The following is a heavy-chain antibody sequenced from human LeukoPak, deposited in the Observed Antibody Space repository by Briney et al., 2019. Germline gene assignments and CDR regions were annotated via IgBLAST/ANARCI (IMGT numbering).Heavy chain of an antibody. D-gene: IGHD4-23*01. CDR3: ARAGAYGGNSEYFQH. Sequence: PSETLSLTCTVSGGSISSGGYYWSWIRQPPGKGLEWIGYIYHSGSTYYNPSLKSRVTISVDRSKNQFSLKLSSVTAADTAVYYCARAGAYGGNSEYFQHWGQGTLVTVSS. CDR1: GGSISSGGYY. CDR2: IYHSGST. J-gene: IGHJ1*01. V-gene: IGHV4-30-2*01.